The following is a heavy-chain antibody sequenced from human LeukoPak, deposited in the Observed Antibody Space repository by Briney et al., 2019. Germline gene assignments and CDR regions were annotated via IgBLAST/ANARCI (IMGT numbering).Heavy chain of an antibody. D-gene: IGHD3-10*01. V-gene: IGHV4-39*07. CDR1: GGSISSSSYY. CDR3: ARDRGAYGMDV. J-gene: IGHJ6*02. CDR2: IYYSGST. Sequence: SETLSLTCTVSGGSISSSSYYWGWIRQPPGKGLEWIGSIYYSGSTYYNPSLKSRVTISVDTSKNQFSLKLNSVTAADTAVYYCARDRGAYGMDVWGQGTTVTVSS.